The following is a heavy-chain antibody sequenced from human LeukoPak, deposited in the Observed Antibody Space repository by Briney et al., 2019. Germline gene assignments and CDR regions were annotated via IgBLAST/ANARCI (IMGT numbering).Heavy chain of an antibody. D-gene: IGHD3-10*01. CDR3: ARDQNGSGGAFDF. V-gene: IGHV3-66*01. J-gene: IGHJ3*01. CDR2: IYSGGST. Sequence: GGSLRLSCAASGFTVSSNYMSWVRQAPGKGLEWVSVIYSGGSTYYADSVKGRFTISRDNSKNTLYLQMNSLRAEDTAVYYCARDQNGSGGAFDFWGQGTMVTVSS. CDR1: GFTVSSNY.